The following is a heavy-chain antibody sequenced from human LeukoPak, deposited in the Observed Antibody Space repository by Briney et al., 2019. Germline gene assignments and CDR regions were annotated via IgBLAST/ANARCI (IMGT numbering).Heavy chain of an antibody. D-gene: IGHD2-2*02. Sequence: SETLSLTCTVSGYSISSGYYWGWIRQPPGKGLEWIGSIYHSGSTYYNPSLKSRVTISVDTSKNQFSLKLSSVTAADTAVYCCARDKRYCSSTSCYTLDYWGQGTLVTVSS. CDR2: IYHSGST. CDR3: ARDKRYCSSTSCYTLDY. V-gene: IGHV4-38-2*02. J-gene: IGHJ4*02. CDR1: GYSISSGYY.